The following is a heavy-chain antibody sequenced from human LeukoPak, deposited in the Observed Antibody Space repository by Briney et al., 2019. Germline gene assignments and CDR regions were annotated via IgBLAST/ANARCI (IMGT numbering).Heavy chain of an antibody. Sequence: ASVKVSCKASGYTFTSNYIHWVRQAPGQGLEWMGMIYPRDGSTSCAQKFQGRVTVTRDTSTSTVHMELSGPRSEDTAVYYCARDQEGFDYWGQGTLVTVSS. CDR2: IYPRDGST. V-gene: IGHV1-46*01. CDR1: GYTFTSNY. CDR3: ARDQEGFDY. J-gene: IGHJ4*02.